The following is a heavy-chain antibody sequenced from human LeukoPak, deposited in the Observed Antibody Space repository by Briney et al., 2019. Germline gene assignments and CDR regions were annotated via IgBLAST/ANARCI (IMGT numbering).Heavy chain of an antibody. J-gene: IGHJ4*02. CDR1: GFTFSSHA. Sequence: PGGSLRLSCAGSGFTFSSHAMSWVRQAPGKGLEWVSAMSGSGGSTYYADSVKGRFTISRDNSKNTLYLEMNSLRAEDTAVYYCARDPGWQQFLDYWGQGTLVTVSS. CDR2: MSGSGGST. CDR3: ARDPGWQQFLDY. V-gene: IGHV3-23*01. D-gene: IGHD5-24*01.